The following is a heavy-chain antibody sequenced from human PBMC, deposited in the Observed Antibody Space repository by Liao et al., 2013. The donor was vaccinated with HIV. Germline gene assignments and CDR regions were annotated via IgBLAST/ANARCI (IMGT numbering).Heavy chain of an antibody. J-gene: IGHJ4*02. CDR3: AREILLWFGELKGEWPLFDY. CDR1: GGSISSGSYY. V-gene: IGHV4-61*02. CDR2: IYTSGST. D-gene: IGHD3-10*01. Sequence: QLQLQESGPGLVKPSGTLSLTCTVSGGSISSGSYYWSWIRQPAGKGLEWIGRIYTSGSTNYNPSLKSRVTISVDTSKNQFSLKLSSVTAADTAVYYCAREILLWFGELKGEWPLFDYWGQGTLVTVSS.